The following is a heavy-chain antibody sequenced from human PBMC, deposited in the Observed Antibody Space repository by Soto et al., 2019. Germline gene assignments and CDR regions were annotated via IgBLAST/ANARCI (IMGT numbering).Heavy chain of an antibody. J-gene: IGHJ3*02. CDR2: IYYSGST. D-gene: IGHD1-1*01. CDR1: GGSISSYY. CDR3: ASGTRRTGYDAFDI. Sequence: SETLSLTCTVSGGSISSYYWSWIRQPPGKGLEWIGYIYYSGSTNYNPSLKSRVIISVDTSKNHFFLKLSSGTDADTAVYYCASGTRRTGYDAFDIWGQGTMVTVSS. V-gene: IGHV4-59*01.